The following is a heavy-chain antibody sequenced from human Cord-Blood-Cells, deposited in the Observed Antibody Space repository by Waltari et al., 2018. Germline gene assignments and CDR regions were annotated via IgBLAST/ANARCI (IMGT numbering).Heavy chain of an antibody. J-gene: IGHJ3*02. V-gene: IGHV3-33*01. D-gene: IGHD3-9*01. CDR1: GFTFSSYG. CDR3: ARDRAILTGYDAFDI. Sequence: QVQLVESGGGVVQPGRSLGLSCAASGFTFSSYGMPLVCQAPGKGLEWVAVIWYDGSNKYYADSVKGRFTISRDNSKNTLYLQMNSLRAEDTAVYYCARDRAILTGYDAFDIWGQGTMVTVSS. CDR2: IWYDGSNK.